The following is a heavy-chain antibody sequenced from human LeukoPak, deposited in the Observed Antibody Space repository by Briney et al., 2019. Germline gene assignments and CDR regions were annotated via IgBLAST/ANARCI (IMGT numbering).Heavy chain of an antibody. CDR1: GYRFTTYW. CDR2: IDPSDSYT. V-gene: IGHV5-10-1*01. J-gene: IGHJ4*02. Sequence: GESLRISCKGSGYRFTTYWISWVRPMPGKGLEWMGRIDPSDSYTNYSPSLRGHVTISADKSISTAYLQWSSLKASDTARYYCARHYTSSWYFDSWGQGTLVTVSS. CDR3: ARHYTSSWYFDS. D-gene: IGHD6-13*01.